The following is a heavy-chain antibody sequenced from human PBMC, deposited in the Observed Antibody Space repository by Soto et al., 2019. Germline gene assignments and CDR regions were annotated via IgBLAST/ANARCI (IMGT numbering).Heavy chain of an antibody. J-gene: IGHJ6*02. D-gene: IGHD6-6*01. Sequence: ASVKVSCKASGYTFTSYDINWVRQATGQGLEWMGWMNPNSGNTGYAQKFQGRVTMTRNTSISTAYMELSSLRSEDTAVYYCASWCYSSSYYYGMDVWGQGTTVTVSS. CDR2: MNPNSGNT. V-gene: IGHV1-8*01. CDR3: ASWCYSSSYYYGMDV. CDR1: GYTFTSYD.